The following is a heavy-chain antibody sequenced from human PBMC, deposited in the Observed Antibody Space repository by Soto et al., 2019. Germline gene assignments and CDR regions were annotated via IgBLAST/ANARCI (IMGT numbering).Heavy chain of an antibody. Sequence: QVQLQESGPGLVRPSQTLSLTCTVSGGSISSDDYYWSWIRQPPGKGLEWIGYIYYSGSTYYTPSLKSRLAISVDTSSNQFSLKLSSVTAADTAVYYCARGAFEGAVPGQGEPFDIWGQGTLVTVSS. CDR3: ARGAFEGAVPGQGEPFDI. J-gene: IGHJ3*02. CDR1: GGSISSDDYY. CDR2: IYYSGST. D-gene: IGHD6-19*01. V-gene: IGHV4-30-4*01.